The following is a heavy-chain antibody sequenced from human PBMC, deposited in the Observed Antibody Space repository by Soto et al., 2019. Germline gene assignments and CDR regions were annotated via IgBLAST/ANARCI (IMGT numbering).Heavy chain of an antibody. CDR1: GGTFSRHA. Sequence: QVQLVQSGAEVRKPGSSVKVSCKASGGTFSRHAISWVRQAPGQGLEWMGGIIPIFGTANHAQNFQGRVTIIADESTSTVYMELSSLRSADTAMYYCARGWGYDSNDYYYAYWGQGTLVIVSS. CDR3: ARGWGYDSNDYYYAY. D-gene: IGHD3-22*01. CDR2: IIPIFGTA. J-gene: IGHJ4*02. V-gene: IGHV1-69*01.